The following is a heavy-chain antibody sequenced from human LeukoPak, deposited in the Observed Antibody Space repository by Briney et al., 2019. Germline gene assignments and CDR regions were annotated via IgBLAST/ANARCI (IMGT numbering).Heavy chain of an antibody. D-gene: IGHD5-24*01. J-gene: IGHJ4*02. Sequence: ASVKVSCKASGYTFTRYDINWVRQATGQGLEWMGWMNTKSGNTGHAQKFQGRVTITRGTSINTVYMELSSLRSEDTAVYFCARVDGSPDYWGQGTLVTVSS. CDR2: MNTKSGNT. CDR3: ARVDGSPDY. CDR1: GYTFTRYD. V-gene: IGHV1-8*03.